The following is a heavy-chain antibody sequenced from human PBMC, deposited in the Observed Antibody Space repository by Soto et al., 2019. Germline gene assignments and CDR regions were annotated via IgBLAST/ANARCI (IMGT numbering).Heavy chain of an antibody. J-gene: IGHJ6*02. Sequence: EVQLVESGGGLVQPGGSLRLSCEASGFTFRNYDMHWVRQGTGKGLEWVSGISAAGDPDYADSVEGRFTISRENAQNSFFLQMNSLRVGDTAVYYCARNDRDFYGLDVWGQGPTVIVSS. V-gene: IGHV3-13*05. CDR1: GFTFRNYD. CDR2: ISAAGDP. CDR3: ARNDRDFYGLDV.